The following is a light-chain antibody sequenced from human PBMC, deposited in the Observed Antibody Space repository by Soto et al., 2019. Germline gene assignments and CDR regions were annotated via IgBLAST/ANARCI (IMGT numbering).Light chain of an antibody. Sequence: PGERATLSCRASRSVSSYLAWYXQKXGQXXRXXXYDASDRAAGLPARFSGSGYGTDFTLTITNLEPEDFAIYYCQQRSNWPWTFGQGTKVDIK. CDR1: RSVSSY. J-gene: IGKJ1*01. CDR2: DAS. V-gene: IGKV3-11*01. CDR3: QQRSNWPWT.